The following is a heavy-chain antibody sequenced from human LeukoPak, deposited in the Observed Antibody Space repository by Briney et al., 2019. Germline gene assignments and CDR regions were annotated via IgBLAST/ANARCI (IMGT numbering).Heavy chain of an antibody. CDR2: INPNSGNP. V-gene: IGHV7-4-1*02. Sequence: ASVKVSCKASGYTFTGYYMHWVRQAPGQGLEWMGWINPNSGNPTYAQGFTGRFVFSLDTSVSTAYLQISSLKAEDTAVYYCARDSRVDWVDYFDYWGQGTLVTVSS. CDR1: GYTFTGYY. J-gene: IGHJ4*02. CDR3: ARDSRVDWVDYFDY. D-gene: IGHD3-3*01.